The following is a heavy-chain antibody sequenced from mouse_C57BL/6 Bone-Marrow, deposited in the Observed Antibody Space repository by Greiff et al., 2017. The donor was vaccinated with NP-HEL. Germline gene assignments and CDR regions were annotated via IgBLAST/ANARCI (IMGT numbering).Heavy chain of an antibody. CDR1: GFTFSSYT. V-gene: IGHV5-9*01. J-gene: IGHJ2*01. Sequence: EVMLVESGGGLVKPGGSLKLSCAASGFTFSSYTMSWVRQTPEKRLEWVATISGGGGNTYYPASVKGRFTISRDNAKNTLYLQMSSLRSEDTALYYCARQGRLRRRGCDYWGQGTTLTVSS. D-gene: IGHD2-2*01. CDR2: ISGGGGNT. CDR3: ARQGRLRRRGCDY.